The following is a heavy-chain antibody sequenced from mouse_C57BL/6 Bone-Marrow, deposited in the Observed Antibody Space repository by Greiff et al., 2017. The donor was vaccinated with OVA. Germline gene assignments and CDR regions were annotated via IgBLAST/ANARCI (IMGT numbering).Heavy chain of an antibody. Sequence: LQESGAELARPGASVKLSCKASGYTFTSYGISWVKQRTGQGLEWIGEIYPRSGNTYYNEKFKGKATLTADKSSSTAYMELRSLTSEDSAVYFCASPTTVVAPFDYWGQGTTLTVSS. CDR2: IYPRSGNT. D-gene: IGHD1-1*01. CDR1: GYTFTSYG. J-gene: IGHJ2*01. V-gene: IGHV1-81*01. CDR3: ASPTTVVAPFDY.